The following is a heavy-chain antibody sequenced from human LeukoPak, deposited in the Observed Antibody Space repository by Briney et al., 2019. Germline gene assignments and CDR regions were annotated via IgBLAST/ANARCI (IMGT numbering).Heavy chain of an antibody. CDR1: GFTFSTYW. V-gene: IGHV3-7*03. Sequence: GGSLRLSCSASGFTFSTYWMSWVRQAPGKGLEWVANMKRDGSEIYYVDSVRGRFTISRDNAKNSLYLQMNSLRAEDTAVYKCARIGYSSSSLDFWGRGTLVTVSS. CDR3: ARIGYSSSSLDF. CDR2: MKRDGSEI. D-gene: IGHD6-6*01. J-gene: IGHJ4*02.